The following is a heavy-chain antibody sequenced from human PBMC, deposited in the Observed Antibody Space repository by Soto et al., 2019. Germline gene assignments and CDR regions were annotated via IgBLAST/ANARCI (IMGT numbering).Heavy chain of an antibody. Sequence: GGSLRLSCAASGFTFSSYGMHWVRQAPGKGLEWVAVIWYDGSNKYYADSVKGRFTISRDNSKNTLYLQMNSLRAEDTAVYYCARDSAVVYDFWSGYYRGYFDYWGQGTLVTVSS. D-gene: IGHD3-3*01. V-gene: IGHV3-33*01. J-gene: IGHJ4*02. CDR3: ARDSAVVYDFWSGYYRGYFDY. CDR1: GFTFSSYG. CDR2: IWYDGSNK.